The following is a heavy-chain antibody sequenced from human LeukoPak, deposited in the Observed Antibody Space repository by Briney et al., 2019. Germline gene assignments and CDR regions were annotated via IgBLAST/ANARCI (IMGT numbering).Heavy chain of an antibody. CDR1: GYAFTGYG. D-gene: IGHD2-8*01. CDR3: ARVAGGVSGDHFDY. CDR2: ISAYNGNT. Sequence: ASVKVSCKASGYAFTGYGISWVRQAPGQGLEWMGWISAYNGNTNYAQKLQGRVTMTTDTSTSTAYMELRSLRSDDTAVYYCARVAGGVSGDHFDYWGQGTLVTVSS. J-gene: IGHJ4*02. V-gene: IGHV1-18*01.